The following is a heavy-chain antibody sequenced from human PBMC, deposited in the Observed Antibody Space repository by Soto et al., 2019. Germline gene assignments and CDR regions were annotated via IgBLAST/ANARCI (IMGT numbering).Heavy chain of an antibody. V-gene: IGHV4-34*01. J-gene: IGHJ6*02. CDR1: GGSFSGYY. CDR3: ARGLPIAAQPFYYYYYGMDV. CDR2: INHSGST. D-gene: IGHD6-6*01. Sequence: ASETLSLTCAVYGGSFSGYYWSWIRQPPGKGLERIGEINHSGSTNYNPSLKSRVAISVDTSKNQFSLKLSSVTAADTAVYYCARGLPIAAQPFYYYYYGMDVWGQGTTVTVSS.